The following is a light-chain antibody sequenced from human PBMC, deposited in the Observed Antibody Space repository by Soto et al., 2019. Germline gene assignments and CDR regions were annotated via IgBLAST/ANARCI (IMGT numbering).Light chain of an antibody. CDR3: SSYTSSAPFYV. J-gene: IGLJ1*01. CDR1: TTQVDVYDY. Sequence: SALTQPAPLSGAPGQSITISLPGATTQVDVYDYVSWYQQHPGQAPKLMIYDVNNRPSGVSYRFSGSKSGDTASLTISGLQAEDDADYYCSSYTSSAPFYVFGAGTKATVL. CDR2: DVN. V-gene: IGLV2-14*03.